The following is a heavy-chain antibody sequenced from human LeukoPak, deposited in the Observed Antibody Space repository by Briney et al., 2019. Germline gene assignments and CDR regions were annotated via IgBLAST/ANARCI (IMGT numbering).Heavy chain of an antibody. CDR1: GYYFVTYP. CDR2: INTNTGNT. V-gene: IGHV7-4-1*02. CDR3: ARVWAVVATTASDY. D-gene: IGHD5-12*01. Sequence: GASVKVSCKASGYYFVTYPINWVRQAPGQGLEWMGWINTNTGNTRYAQGFTGRFVFSLDTSVSTAYLQISSLKAEDTAVYYCARVWAVVATTASDYWGQGTLVTVSS. J-gene: IGHJ4*02.